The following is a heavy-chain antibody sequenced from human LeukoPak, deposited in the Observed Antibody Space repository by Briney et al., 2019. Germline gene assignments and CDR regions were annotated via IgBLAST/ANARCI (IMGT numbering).Heavy chain of an antibody. CDR1: RSTFKTYD. D-gene: IGHD2-21*01. CDR3: ARGLLGYYYYYMDV. Sequence: ASVKVSCKASRSTFKTYDIHWVRQTRGQGLEWMAWMNPKTGTTGYATTFQGRISMTSNTSISTAYMELSSVRPEDTGIYYCARGLLGYYYYYMDVWGEGTTVTVS. V-gene: IGHV1-8*01. J-gene: IGHJ6*03. CDR2: MNPKTGTT.